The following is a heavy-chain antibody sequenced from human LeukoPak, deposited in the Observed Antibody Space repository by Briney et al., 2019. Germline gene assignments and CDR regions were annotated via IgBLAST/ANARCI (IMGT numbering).Heavy chain of an antibody. D-gene: IGHD4-17*01. J-gene: IGHJ4*02. Sequence: TGGSLRLSCAASGFTFSSYGMSWVRQAPGKGLEWVSGISGSGGSTFYADSVEGRFTVSRDNSKNTLYLQMNSLRAEDTALYYCARGRGGDYVPSRFDYWGQGTLVTVSS. CDR2: ISGSGGST. CDR3: ARGRGGDYVPSRFDY. V-gene: IGHV3-23*01. CDR1: GFTFSSYG.